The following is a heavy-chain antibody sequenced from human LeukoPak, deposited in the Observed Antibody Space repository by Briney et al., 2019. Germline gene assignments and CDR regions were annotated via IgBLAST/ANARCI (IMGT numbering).Heavy chain of an antibody. D-gene: IGHD1-7*01. Sequence: GGSLRLSCAASGFTFDDYAMHWVRHAPGKGLEWVSLISGHGGSTFYADSVKGRFTISRDNSKNSLYLQMNSLRTEDSALYYCARDISGGLSGSTWYFDYGGQGTLVTVS. CDR1: GFTFDDYA. CDR2: ISGHGGST. CDR3: ARDISGGLSGSTWYFDY. J-gene: IGHJ4*02. V-gene: IGHV3-43*02.